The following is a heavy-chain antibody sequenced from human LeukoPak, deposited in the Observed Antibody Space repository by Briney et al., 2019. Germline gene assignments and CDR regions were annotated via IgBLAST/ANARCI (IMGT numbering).Heavy chain of an antibody. V-gene: IGHV4-59*08. CDR2: FYHSGST. D-gene: IGHD3-3*01. CDR1: GASVTSYW. CDR3: ARHLDYWSGYLRFDP. Sequence: PSETLSLTCTVSGASVTSYWWSWIRQPPGKGLEWIGYFYHSGSTNYNPSLKSRVTISVDTSKNQFSLKLSSVTAADTAVYYCARHLDYWSGYLRFDPWGQGTLVTVSS. J-gene: IGHJ5*02.